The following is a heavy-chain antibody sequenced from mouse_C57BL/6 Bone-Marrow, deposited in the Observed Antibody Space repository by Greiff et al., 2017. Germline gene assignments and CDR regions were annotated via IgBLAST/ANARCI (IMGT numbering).Heavy chain of an antibody. CDR1: GYAFTSYD. D-gene: IGHD1-1*01. Sequence: QVQLKQSGPELVKPGASVKLSCKASGYAFTSYDINWVKQRAGQGLEWIGWIYPRDGSTKYNEKFKGKATLTVDTSSSTAYMELHSLTSEDSAVYFCARLEFDGSSGDWYFDVWGTGTTVTVSS. CDR3: ARLEFDGSSGDWYFDV. CDR2: IYPRDGST. J-gene: IGHJ1*03. V-gene: IGHV1-85*01.